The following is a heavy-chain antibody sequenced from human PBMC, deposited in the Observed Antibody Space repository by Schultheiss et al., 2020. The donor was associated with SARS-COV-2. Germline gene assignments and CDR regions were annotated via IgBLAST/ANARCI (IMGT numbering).Heavy chain of an antibody. V-gene: IGHV3-74*01. CDR2: INGDGSVT. CDR3: ARSPACGGDCA. J-gene: IGHJ4*02. D-gene: IGHD2-21*02. CDR1: GFTFSSYW. Sequence: GGSLRLSCAASGFTFSSYWMHWVRQAPGKGLVWVSRINGDGSVTSYADSVKGRVTISRDNAKSTLSLEMSSLGGDDMAVYYCARSPACGGDCAWGQGTLVTVSS.